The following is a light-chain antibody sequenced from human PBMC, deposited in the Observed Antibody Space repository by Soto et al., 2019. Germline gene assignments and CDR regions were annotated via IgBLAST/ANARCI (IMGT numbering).Light chain of an antibody. Sequence: QPALTQPPSASGSPGQSVTISCTGTSSDVGGYNYVSWFQQHPGKAHKLMIYEVSKRPSGVPDRFSGSRSGDTASLTVSGLQAEDEADYYCKSYAGSNNVVFGGGTKLTVL. CDR3: KSYAGSNNVV. CDR1: SSDVGGYNY. CDR2: EVS. J-gene: IGLJ3*02. V-gene: IGLV2-8*01.